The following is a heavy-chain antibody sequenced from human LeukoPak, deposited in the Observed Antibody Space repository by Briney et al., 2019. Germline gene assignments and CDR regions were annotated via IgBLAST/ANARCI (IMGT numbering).Heavy chain of an antibody. D-gene: IGHD3-22*01. J-gene: IGHJ4*02. CDR1: GFTFSSYA. Sequence: GGSLRLSCAASGFTFSSYAMSWVRQAPGKGLEWVSAISGSGGSTYYADSVKGRSTISRDNSKNTLYLQMNSLRAEDTAVYYCAKDQVYYDSSGYWGQGTLVTVSS. V-gene: IGHV3-23*01. CDR3: AKDQVYYDSSGY. CDR2: ISGSGGST.